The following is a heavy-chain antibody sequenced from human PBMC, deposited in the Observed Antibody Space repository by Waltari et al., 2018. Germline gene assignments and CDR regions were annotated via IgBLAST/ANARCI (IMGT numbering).Heavy chain of an antibody. CDR2: ISSSSSYI. CDR3: ARTYYYDSSGYSMLIYFDY. CDR1: GFTFSSYS. J-gene: IGHJ4*02. Sequence: EVQLVESGGGLVKPGGSLRLSCAAPGFTFSSYSMTWVRQAPGNGLEWVSSISSSSSYIYYVDSVKGRFTISRDNAKNSLYLQMNSLRAEDTAVYYCARTYYYDSSGYSMLIYFDYWGQGTLVTVSS. D-gene: IGHD3-22*01. V-gene: IGHV3-21*01.